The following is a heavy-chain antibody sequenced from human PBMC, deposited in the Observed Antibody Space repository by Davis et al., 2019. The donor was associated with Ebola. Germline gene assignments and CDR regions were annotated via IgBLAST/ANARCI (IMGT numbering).Heavy chain of an antibody. CDR3: ARCSNYVRFDP. V-gene: IGHV4-34*01. Sequence: GSLRLSCAVYGGSFSGYYWSWIRKPPGKGLEWIGEINHSGSTNYNPSLKSRVTISVDTSKNQFSLKLSSVTAADTAVYYCARCSNYVRFDPWGQGTLVTVSS. J-gene: IGHJ5*02. CDR2: INHSGST. CDR1: GGSFSGYY. D-gene: IGHD4-11*01.